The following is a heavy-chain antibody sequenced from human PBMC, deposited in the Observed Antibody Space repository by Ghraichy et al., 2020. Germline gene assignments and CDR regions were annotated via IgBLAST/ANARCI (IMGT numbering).Heavy chain of an antibody. CDR1: GFTFSRYW. J-gene: IGHJ5*02. Sequence: GGSLRLSCAASGFTFSRYWMSWVRQAPGKGLEWVANIKQDGSVKYYVDSVKGRFTISRDNAKNSLYLQMNSLRAEDTAVYYCARNGDASGSSSRDWFDPWGQGTLVTVSS. CDR2: IKQDGSVK. CDR3: ARNGDASGSSSRDWFDP. D-gene: IGHD6-13*01. V-gene: IGHV3-7*01.